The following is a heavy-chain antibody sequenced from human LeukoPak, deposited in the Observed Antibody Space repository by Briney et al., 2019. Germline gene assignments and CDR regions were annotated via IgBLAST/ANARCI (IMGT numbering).Heavy chain of an antibody. V-gene: IGHV1-2*02. D-gene: IGHD3-22*01. CDR1: GYTFTGYY. CDR3: ARDSGGGSITMIVVTKNWCDP. Sequence: ASVTVSCKASGYTFTGYYMHWVRQAPGQGLEWMGWINPNSGGTNYAQKFQGRVTMTRDTSISTAYMELRRLRSDDTGVYYCARDSGGGSITMIVVTKNWCDPWGQETLVTVSS. CDR2: INPNSGGT. J-gene: IGHJ5*02.